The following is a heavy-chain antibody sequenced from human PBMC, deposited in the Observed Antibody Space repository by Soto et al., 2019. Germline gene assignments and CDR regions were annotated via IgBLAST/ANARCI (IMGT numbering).Heavy chain of an antibody. CDR1: GYTFTSYY. J-gene: IGHJ4*02. Sequence: QVQLVQSGAEVKKPGASVKVSCKASGYTFTSYYMHWVRQAPGQGLEWMGIINPSGGSTSYAQKFQGRVTMTRDTSTSTVYMELSSLRSEDTAVYYCARGYYDILTGYYTENFDYWGQGTLLTVSS. CDR2: INPSGGST. CDR3: ARGYYDILTGYYTENFDY. D-gene: IGHD3-9*01. V-gene: IGHV1-46*01.